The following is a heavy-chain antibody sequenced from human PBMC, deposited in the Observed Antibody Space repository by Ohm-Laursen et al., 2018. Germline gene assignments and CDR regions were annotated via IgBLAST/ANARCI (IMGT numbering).Heavy chain of an antibody. CDR2: IYPGDSDT. D-gene: IGHD1-26*01. CDR1: GNTFPSYW. J-gene: IGHJ2*01. V-gene: IGHV5-51*01. CDR3: PRHLGGSNWYFDL. Sequence: GASLRTSCKGSGNTFPSYWIAWVRQMPGKGLEWLGFIYPGDSDTSYSPSFQGQVTISADKSISTAYLQWSSLKASDAAMYYFPRHLGGSNWYFDLWGRGTLVTVSS.